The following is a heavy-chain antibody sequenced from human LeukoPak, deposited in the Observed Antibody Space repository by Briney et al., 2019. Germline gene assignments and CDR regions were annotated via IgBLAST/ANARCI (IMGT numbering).Heavy chain of an antibody. V-gene: IGHV3-33*01. CDR3: TREPLFDAAALDYFDY. J-gene: IGHJ4*02. CDR2: IWYDGGNK. D-gene: IGHD6-13*01. Sequence: PGRSLRLSCAASGFPFSSYGMHWVRPDPGKGLELVAAIWYDGGNKYYADSVKGRFTISRDNSNNTLILQTNRQTARDTAMYSCTREPLFDAAALDYFDYSGQGTLVTASS. CDR1: GFPFSSYG.